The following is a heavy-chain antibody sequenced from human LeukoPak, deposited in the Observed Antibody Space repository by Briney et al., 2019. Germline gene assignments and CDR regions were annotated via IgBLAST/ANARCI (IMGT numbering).Heavy chain of an antibody. D-gene: IGHD1-26*01. Sequence: ASVKVSCKTSGYTFTSYYIHWVRQAPGQGLEWMGIINPSSGATNYAQKFQGRVTMTRDTSTSTVYMELSSQRSEDTAVYYCARATNYYYYYGMYVWGQGTTVTVSS. V-gene: IGHV1-46*01. J-gene: IGHJ6*02. CDR2: INPSSGAT. CDR1: GYTFTSYY. CDR3: ARATNYYYYYGMYV.